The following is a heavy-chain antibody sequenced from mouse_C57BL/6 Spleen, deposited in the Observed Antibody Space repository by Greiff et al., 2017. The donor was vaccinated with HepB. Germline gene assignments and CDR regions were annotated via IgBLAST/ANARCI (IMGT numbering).Heavy chain of an antibody. J-gene: IGHJ1*03. D-gene: IGHD1-1*01. CDR2: ISYDGSN. V-gene: IGHV3-6*01. CDR3: ASTAVEVDGYFDV. Sequence: EVKLQESGPGLVKPSQSLSLTCSVTGYSITSGYYWNWIRQFPGNKLEWMGYISYDGSNNYNPSLKNRISITRDTSKNQFFLKLNSVTTEDTATYYCASTAVEVDGYFDVWGTGTTVTVSS. CDR1: GYSITSGYY.